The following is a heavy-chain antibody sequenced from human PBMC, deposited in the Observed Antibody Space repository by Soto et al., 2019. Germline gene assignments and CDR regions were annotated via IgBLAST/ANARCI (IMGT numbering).Heavy chain of an antibody. CDR1: GFTFSSYG. J-gene: IGHJ3*02. D-gene: IGHD3-10*01. CDR3: ARVLLWSYDAFDI. Sequence: LRLSCAASGFTFSSYGMHWVRQAPGKGLEWVAVIWYDGSNKYYADSVKGRFTISRDNSKNTLYLQMNSLRAEDTAVYYCARVLLWSYDAFDIWGQGTMVTVSS. CDR2: IWYDGSNK. V-gene: IGHV3-33*01.